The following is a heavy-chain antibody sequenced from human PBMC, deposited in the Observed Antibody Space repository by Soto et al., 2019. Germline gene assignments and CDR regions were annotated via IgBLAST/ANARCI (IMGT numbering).Heavy chain of an antibody. CDR3: AKDIGLDPMGSSSYFDY. CDR1: GFTFDDYA. D-gene: IGHD6-6*01. Sequence: GGSLRLSCAASGFTFDDYAMHWVRQAPGKGLEWVSGISWNSGSIGYADSVKGRFTISRDNAKNSLYLQMNSLRAEDTALYYCAKDIGLDPMGSSSYFDYWGQGTLVTVSS. J-gene: IGHJ4*02. CDR2: ISWNSGSI. V-gene: IGHV3-9*01.